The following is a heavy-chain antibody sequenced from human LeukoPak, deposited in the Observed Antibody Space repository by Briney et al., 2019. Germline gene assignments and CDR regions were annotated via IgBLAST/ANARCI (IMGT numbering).Heavy chain of an antibody. CDR2: ISAYNGNT. CDR3: ARSPYYGDSYNNWFDP. CDR1: GYTFTSYG. V-gene: IGHV1-18*01. Sequence: ASVKVSCKASGYTFTSYGISWVRQAPGQGLEWMGWISAYNGNTNYAQKLQGGVTMTTDTSTSTAYMELRSLRSDDTAVYYCARSPYYGDSYNNWFDPWGQGTLVTVSS. J-gene: IGHJ5*02. D-gene: IGHD4-17*01.